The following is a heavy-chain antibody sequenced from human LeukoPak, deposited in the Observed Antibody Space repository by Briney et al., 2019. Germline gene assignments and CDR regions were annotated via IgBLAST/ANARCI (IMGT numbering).Heavy chain of an antibody. V-gene: IGHV3-11*01. CDR3: ARGPPLQPLPVAGGGGGFDY. J-gene: IGHJ4*02. Sequence: GGSLRLSCAASGFTFSDYYMSWIRQAPGKGLEWVSYISSSGSTIYYADSVKGRFTISRDNAKNSLYLQMNSLRAEDTAAYYCARGPPLQPLPVAGGGGGFDYWGQGTLVTVSS. CDR1: GFTFSDYY. CDR2: ISSSGSTI. D-gene: IGHD6-19*01.